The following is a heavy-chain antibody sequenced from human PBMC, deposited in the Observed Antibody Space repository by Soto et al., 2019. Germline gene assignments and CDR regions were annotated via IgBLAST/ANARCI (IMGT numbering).Heavy chain of an antibody. V-gene: IGHV1-46*01. Sequence: ASVKVSCKASGYKFTTYFIHWVRQAPGRGLEWMGMIHPSGDTGYAQKFRGRVTMTIDTSTTTAYMELRNLTSGDTAVYFSVRGYCTTSPCSGDFQFWGQGTLVTVSS. D-gene: IGHD2-15*01. CDR3: VRGYCTTSPCSGDFQF. J-gene: IGHJ1*01. CDR2: IHPSGDT. CDR1: GYKFTTYF.